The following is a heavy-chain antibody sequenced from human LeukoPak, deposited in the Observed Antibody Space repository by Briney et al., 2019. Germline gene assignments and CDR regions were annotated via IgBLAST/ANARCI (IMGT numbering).Heavy chain of an antibody. CDR3: ARDSYRYCSGGSCYQGGDY. CDR1: GYTFTSYY. CDR2: INPSGGST. J-gene: IGHJ4*02. Sequence: ASVKVSCKASGYTFTSYYMHWVRQAPGQGLEWMGIINPSGGSTSYAQKFQGRVTMTRDTSTSTVYMELSSLRSDYTAVYYCARDSYRYCSGGSCYQGGDYWGQGTLVTVSS. V-gene: IGHV1-46*01. D-gene: IGHD2-15*01.